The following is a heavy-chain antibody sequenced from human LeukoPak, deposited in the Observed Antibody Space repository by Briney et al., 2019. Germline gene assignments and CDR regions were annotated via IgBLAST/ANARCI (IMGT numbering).Heavy chain of an antibody. Sequence: GGSLRLSCAASGFTFDDYGMSWVRQAPGKGLEWVSGINWNGGSTGYADSVEGRFTISRDNAKNSLYLQMNSLRAEDTALYHCARGIAAAGTRGYYFDYWGQGTLVTVSS. CDR2: INWNGGST. D-gene: IGHD6-13*01. V-gene: IGHV3-20*01. CDR1: GFTFDDYG. J-gene: IGHJ4*02. CDR3: ARGIAAAGTRGYYFDY.